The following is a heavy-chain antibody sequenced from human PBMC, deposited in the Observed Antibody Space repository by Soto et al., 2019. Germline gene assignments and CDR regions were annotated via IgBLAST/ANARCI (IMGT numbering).Heavy chain of an antibody. CDR3: AHSNDYGGNPNYYYYGMDV. D-gene: IGHD4-17*01. J-gene: IGHJ6*02. CDR1: GFSLSTSGVG. V-gene: IGHV2-5*02. CDR2: IYWDDDK. Sequence: QITLKESGPTLVKPTQTLTLTCPFSGFSLSTSGVGVGWIRQPPGKALEWLALIYWDDDKRYSPSLKSRLTITKDTSKNQVVLTMNNMDPVDTATYYCAHSNDYGGNPNYYYYGMDVWGQGTTVTVSS.